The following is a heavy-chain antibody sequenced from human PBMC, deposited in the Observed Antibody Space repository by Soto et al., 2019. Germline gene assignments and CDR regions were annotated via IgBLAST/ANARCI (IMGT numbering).Heavy chain of an antibody. Sequence: QLQLQESGPGLVKPSETLSLTCTVSGGFISRSSYYWGWIRQPPGKGPEWIATSYYTGTSYYNPSLKSPITLAVDTSNIPFSLKLSSVTAADTGVYYCAPGWGVNTAMVPLDRGQGTLITVSS. CDR2: SYYTGTS. CDR1: GGFISRSSYY. D-gene: IGHD5-18*01. V-gene: IGHV4-39*01. J-gene: IGHJ4*02. CDR3: APGWGVNTAMVPLD.